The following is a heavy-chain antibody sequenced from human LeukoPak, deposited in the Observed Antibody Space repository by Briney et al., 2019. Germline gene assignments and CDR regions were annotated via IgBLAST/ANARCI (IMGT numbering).Heavy chain of an antibody. V-gene: IGHV1-69*13. CDR2: IIPILGTA. J-gene: IGHJ4*02. D-gene: IGHD5-18*01. CDR3: ATKRGYSYGSPH. Sequence: SVKVSCKASGGTFSSYAISWVRQAPGQGLEWMGGIIPILGTANYPQKFQGRVTITADESTSTAYMELSSLRSEDTAVYYCATKRGYSYGSPHWGQGTLVTVSS. CDR1: GGTFSSYA.